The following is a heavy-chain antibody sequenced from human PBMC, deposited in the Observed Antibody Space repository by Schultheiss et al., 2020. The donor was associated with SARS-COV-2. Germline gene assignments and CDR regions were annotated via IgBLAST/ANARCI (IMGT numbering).Heavy chain of an antibody. CDR2: IYPGDSDT. CDR1: GYSFTSYW. J-gene: IGHJ6*02. CDR3: ASPSPRRTTWVSFNYGMDV. Sequence: GGSLRLSCKGSGYSFTSYWIGWVRQMPGKGLEWMGIIYPGDSDTRYSPSFQGQVTISADKSIRTAYLQWSSLKASDTAMYYCASPSPRRTTWVSFNYGMDVWGQGTTVTVSS. V-gene: IGHV5-51*01. D-gene: IGHD4-11*01.